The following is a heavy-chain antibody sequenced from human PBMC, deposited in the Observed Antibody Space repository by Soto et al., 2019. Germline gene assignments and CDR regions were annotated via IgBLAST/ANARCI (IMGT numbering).Heavy chain of an antibody. CDR1: GGSISSYY. CDR3: ARVPMVRGVIEFAY. D-gene: IGHD3-10*01. J-gene: IGHJ4*02. CDR2: IYYSGST. Sequence: PSETLSLTCTVSGGSISSYYWSWIRQPPWKGLEWIGYIYYSGSTNYNPSLKSRVTISVDTSKNQFSLKLSSVTAADTAVYYCARVPMVRGVIEFAYWGQGTLVTVSS. V-gene: IGHV4-59*01.